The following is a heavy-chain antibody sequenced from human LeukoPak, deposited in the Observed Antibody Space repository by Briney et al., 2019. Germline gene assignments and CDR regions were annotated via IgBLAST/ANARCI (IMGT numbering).Heavy chain of an antibody. V-gene: IGHV3-30*18. J-gene: IGHJ4*02. CDR3: AKDPPHHYYDSSGYPDY. CDR1: GFTFSNYA. D-gene: IGHD3-22*01. Sequence: GGSLRLSCVASGFTFSNYAMHWVRQAPGKGLEWVAVISDDGSNKYYADSVKGRFTISRDNSKNTLYLQMNSLRAEDTAVYYCAKDPPHHYYDSSGYPDYWGQGTLVTVSS. CDR2: ISDDGSNK.